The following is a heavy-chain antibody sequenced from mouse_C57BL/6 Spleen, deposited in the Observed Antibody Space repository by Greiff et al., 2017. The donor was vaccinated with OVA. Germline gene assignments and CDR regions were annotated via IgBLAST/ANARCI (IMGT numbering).Heavy chain of an antibody. Sequence: QVQLQQPGAELVKPGASVKMSCKASGYTFTSYWITWVKPRPGQGLAWIGDIYPGSGSTNYTEKFTSKGTLTVDTSYRTAYMQLSSLTSENSAVYYCARAGTDAMDYWGQGTSVTVSS. CDR2: IYPGSGST. D-gene: IGHD3-3*01. CDR1: GYTFTSYW. V-gene: IGHV1-55*01. CDR3: ARAGTDAMDY. J-gene: IGHJ4*01.